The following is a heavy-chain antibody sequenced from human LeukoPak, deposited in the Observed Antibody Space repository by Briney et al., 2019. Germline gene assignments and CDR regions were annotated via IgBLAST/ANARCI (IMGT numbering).Heavy chain of an antibody. CDR1: GYTFTSHG. Sequence: ASVKVSCKASGYTFTSHGINWVRQAPEQGLEWMGWISPYNGNTNYAQRLQARLTMTTDISTNTAHMELRSLRSDDTAIYYCARDDSYDTSGRYWGQGTLVTVSS. J-gene: IGHJ4*02. V-gene: IGHV1-18*01. CDR3: ARDDSYDTSGRY. CDR2: ISPYNGNT. D-gene: IGHD3-22*01.